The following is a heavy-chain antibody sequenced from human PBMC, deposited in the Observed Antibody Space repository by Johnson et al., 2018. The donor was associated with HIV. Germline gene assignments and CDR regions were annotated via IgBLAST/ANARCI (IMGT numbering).Heavy chain of an antibody. D-gene: IGHD6-13*01. V-gene: IGHV3-66*03. CDR3: ARGDLAAAGNSNAGDGFDI. Sequence: VQLVVSGGGLIQPGGSLRLSCAASDFTVSSNYMSWVRPAPGKGLEWVSAIYSGGRTFYADSVKRRFTFSRDNSKNTLYLQMHSLRAEDTAVYYCARGDLAAAGNSNAGDGFDIWGQGTMVTVSS. CDR2: IYSGGRT. J-gene: IGHJ3*02. CDR1: DFTVSSNY.